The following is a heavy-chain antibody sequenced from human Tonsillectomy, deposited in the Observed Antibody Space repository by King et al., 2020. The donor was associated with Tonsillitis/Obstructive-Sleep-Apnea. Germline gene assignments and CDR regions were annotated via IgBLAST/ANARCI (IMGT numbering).Heavy chain of an antibody. V-gene: IGHV3-23*04. Sequence: VQLVESGGGLVQPGGSLRLSCAASGFTFSSYAMSWVRQAPGKGLEWVSAISGSGGSTYYADSVKGRFTISRDNSKNTLYLQMNSLRAEDTAVSYCAQVAYSYGSGSYYNFLDYWGQGTLVTVSS. J-gene: IGHJ4*02. CDR1: GFTFSSYA. CDR3: AQVAYSYGSGSYYNFLDY. D-gene: IGHD3-10*01. CDR2: ISGSGGST.